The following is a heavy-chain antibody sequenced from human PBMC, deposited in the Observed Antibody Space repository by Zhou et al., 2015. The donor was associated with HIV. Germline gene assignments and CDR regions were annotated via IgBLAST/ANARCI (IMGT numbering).Heavy chain of an antibody. CDR1: GGTFSSYT. D-gene: IGHD6-19*01. J-gene: IGHJ4*02. CDR2: IIPILGIA. Sequence: QVQLVQSGAEVKKPGSSVKVSCKASGGTFSSYTISWVRQAPGQGLEWMGRIIPILGIANYAQKFQGRVTITADKSTSTAYMELSSLRSEDTAVYYCMHGRPDHSSGFPPGEGGYWGQGTLVTVSS. V-gene: IGHV1-69*02. CDR3: MHGRPDHSSGFPPGEGGY.